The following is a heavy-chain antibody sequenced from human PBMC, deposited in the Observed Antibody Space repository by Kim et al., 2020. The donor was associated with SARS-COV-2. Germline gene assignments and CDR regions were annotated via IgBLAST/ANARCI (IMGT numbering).Heavy chain of an antibody. CDR3: ARTLTGTTESFEY. D-gene: IGHD3-9*01. CDR2: IKQDGSQK. J-gene: IGHJ1*01. V-gene: IGHV3-7*03. Sequence: GGSLRLSCAASGFTFGSYWMTWVRQAPGKGLEWVANIKQDGSQKYYVDSVKGRFTISRDDAKNSLYLQMNSLRAEDTAVYYCARTLTGTTESFEYWGQGPLVTVSS. CDR1: GFTFGSYW.